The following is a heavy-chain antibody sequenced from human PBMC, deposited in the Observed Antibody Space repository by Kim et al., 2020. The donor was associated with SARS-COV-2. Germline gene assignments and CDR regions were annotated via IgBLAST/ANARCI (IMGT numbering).Heavy chain of an antibody. CDR3: ARGRGWAFDY. CDR1: GYTFMNYV. D-gene: IGHD6-19*01. CDR2: ISIGNDNT. J-gene: IGHJ4*02. V-gene: IGHV1-3*04. Sequence: ASVKVSCKASGYTFMNYVMHWVRQAPGQRLEWMGLISIGNDNTKYSRNFQGRVTITRDPSARTAYMELSSLRSEDTAVYYCARGRGWAFDYWGQRALVTVAS.